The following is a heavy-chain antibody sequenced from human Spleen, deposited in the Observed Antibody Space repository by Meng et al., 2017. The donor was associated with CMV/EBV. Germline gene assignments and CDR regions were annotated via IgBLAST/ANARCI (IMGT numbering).Heavy chain of an antibody. CDR3: AKGGRPGILRSALDI. V-gene: IGHV3-30*02. Sequence: SGFPFSSYDIHWVRQAPGQGLEWVASIRYDGSNTYYGDSVKGRFTISRDSSKYTLYLQMNSLRAEDTAVYYCAKGGRPGILRSALDIWGQGTMVTVSS. CDR2: IRYDGSNT. D-gene: IGHD2-8*01. J-gene: IGHJ3*02. CDR1: GFPFSSYD.